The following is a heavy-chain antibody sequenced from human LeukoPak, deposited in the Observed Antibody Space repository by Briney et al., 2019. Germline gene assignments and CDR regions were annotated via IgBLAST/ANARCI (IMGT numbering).Heavy chain of an antibody. CDR1: GFTFSSYA. D-gene: IGHD6-6*01. Sequence: GGSLRLSCAASGFTFSSYAMHWVRQAPGKGLEWVAVISYDGSNKYYADSAKGRFTISRDNSKNTLYLQMNSLRAEDTAVYYCAREAARYDAFDIWGQGTMVTVSS. V-gene: IGHV3-30*01. CDR2: ISYDGSNK. J-gene: IGHJ3*02. CDR3: AREAARYDAFDI.